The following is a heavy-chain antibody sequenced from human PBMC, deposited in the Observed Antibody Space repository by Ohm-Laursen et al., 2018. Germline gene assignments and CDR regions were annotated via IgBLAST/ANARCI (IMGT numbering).Heavy chain of an antibody. Sequence: ASVKVSCKTSGYSFTNYAIIWVRQAPGQGLEWVGRVTTYHDETNYSQKLKNRVTMTTDSDTKTAYMELRNLRSDDTAVYFCARVVVAATHGWFDPWGQGTLVTVSS. J-gene: IGHJ5*02. CDR1: GYSFTNYA. D-gene: IGHD2-15*01. V-gene: IGHV1-18*01. CDR3: ARVVVAATHGWFDP. CDR2: VTTYHDET.